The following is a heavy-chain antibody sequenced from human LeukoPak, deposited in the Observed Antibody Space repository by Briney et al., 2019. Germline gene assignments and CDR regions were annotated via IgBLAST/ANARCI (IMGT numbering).Heavy chain of an antibody. D-gene: IGHD2-2*01. Sequence: GESLKISCKGSGYSFTSYWIGWVRQKPGKGLEWMGIIYPGDSDTRYSPSFQGQVTISVDKSFSTAYLQWNSLKASDTAMYYCALQPGYCSSASCSHFDFWGQGTLVTVSS. CDR1: GYSFTSYW. CDR3: ALQPGYCSSASCSHFDF. V-gene: IGHV5-51*01. J-gene: IGHJ4*02. CDR2: IYPGDSDT.